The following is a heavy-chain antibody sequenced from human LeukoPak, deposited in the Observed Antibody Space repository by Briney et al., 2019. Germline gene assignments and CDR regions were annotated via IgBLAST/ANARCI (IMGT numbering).Heavy chain of an antibody. V-gene: IGHV1-18*01. CDR1: GYTFTSYG. D-gene: IGHD2-2*01. CDR2: ISAYNGNT. CDR3: ARDSACSSTSCYLYYYYGMDV. Sequence: ASVKVSCKASGYTFTSYGISWVRQAPGQGLEWMGWISAYNGNTNYAQKLQGRVTMTTDTSTSTAYMELRSLRSDDTAVYYCARDSACSSTSCYLYYYYGMDVWGQGTTVTVSS. J-gene: IGHJ6*02.